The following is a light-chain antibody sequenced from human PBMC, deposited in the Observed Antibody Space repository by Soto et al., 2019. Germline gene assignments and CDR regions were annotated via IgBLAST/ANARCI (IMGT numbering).Light chain of an antibody. V-gene: IGKV1-5*03. CDR1: QNIYTW. J-gene: IGKJ1*01. CDR2: KAS. CDR3: QQYERYST. Sequence: DYQVTQSPSTRSASVGDRVTITCRASQNIYTWLAWYQQKPGIAPKLLIHKASTLESGVPSRFSGSGYGTEFTLTISGLQPEDSATYYRQQYERYSTFGQGTKVDIK.